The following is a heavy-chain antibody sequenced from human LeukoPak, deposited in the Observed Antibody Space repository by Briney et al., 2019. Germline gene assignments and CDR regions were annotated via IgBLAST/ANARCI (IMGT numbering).Heavy chain of an antibody. CDR3: TRVYGSGSYTFDY. D-gene: IGHD3-10*01. J-gene: IGHJ4*02. CDR1: GFTFSSYW. Sequence: GGSLRLSCAGSGFTFSSYWMHWVRQAPGKGLVWVSRINSDGTSTHYAGSVKGRFTISRDNAKNTLYLQMNSRRAEDTAVYYCTRVYGSGSYTFDYWGQGTLVTVSS. V-gene: IGHV3-74*01. CDR2: INSDGTST.